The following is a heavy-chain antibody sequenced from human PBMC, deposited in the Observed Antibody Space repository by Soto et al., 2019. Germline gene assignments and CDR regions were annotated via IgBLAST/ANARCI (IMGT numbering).Heavy chain of an antibody. Sequence: GESLKISCKGSWYSFTNYWIGWVRQMPGKGLEWMGRIDPSDSYTNYSPSFQGHVTISADKSISTAYLQWSSLKASDTAMYYCATQLDYYYGMDVWGQGTTVTVSS. V-gene: IGHV5-10-1*01. D-gene: IGHD2-2*01. CDR1: WYSFTNYW. CDR3: ATQLDYYYGMDV. J-gene: IGHJ6*02. CDR2: IDPSDSYT.